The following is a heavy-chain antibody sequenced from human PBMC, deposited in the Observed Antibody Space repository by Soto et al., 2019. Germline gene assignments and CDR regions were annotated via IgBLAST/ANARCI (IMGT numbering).Heavy chain of an antibody. CDR1: GYTFSSYD. Sequence: QVQLVQSGAEVKKPGASVKVSCKASGYTFSSYDINWVRQATGQGLEWMGWMNPNSGNTGYAQKFQGRVTMTRNISISEAYMELSSLRSEDTAVYYCARGLQSYYYYYGMDVWGQGTTVSVSS. J-gene: IGHJ6*02. CDR2: MNPNSGNT. V-gene: IGHV1-8*01. CDR3: ARGLQSYYYYYGMDV. D-gene: IGHD6-19*01.